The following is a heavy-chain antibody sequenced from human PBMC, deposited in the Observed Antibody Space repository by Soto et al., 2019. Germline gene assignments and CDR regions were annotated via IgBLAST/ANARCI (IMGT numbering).Heavy chain of an antibody. Sequence: GGSLSLSCAASGFTVSSNYMSWVRQPPGKGLEWVSVIYSGGSTYYADSVKGRFTISRDNSKNTLYLQMTSLRAEDTAVYYCARETGGHYYYGMDVWGQGTTVTVSS. CDR1: GFTVSSNY. V-gene: IGHV3-53*01. CDR3: ARETGGHYYYGMDV. J-gene: IGHJ6*02. D-gene: IGHD1-1*01. CDR2: IYSGGST.